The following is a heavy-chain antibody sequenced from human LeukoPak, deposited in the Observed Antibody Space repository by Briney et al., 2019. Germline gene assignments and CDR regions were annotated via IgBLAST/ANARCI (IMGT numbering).Heavy chain of an antibody. V-gene: IGHV1-46*01. D-gene: IGHD3-22*01. J-gene: IGHJ4*02. CDR1: GYTFTSYY. CDR3: ARVSTYYYDSSGYGDY. Sequence: ASVKVSCKASGYTFTSYYMHWVRQAPGQGLEWMGIINPSGGSTSYAQKFQGRVTMTRDTSTSTVYMELSSLRSEDTAVYYCARVSTYYYDSSGYGDYWGQGTLVTVSP. CDR2: INPSGGST.